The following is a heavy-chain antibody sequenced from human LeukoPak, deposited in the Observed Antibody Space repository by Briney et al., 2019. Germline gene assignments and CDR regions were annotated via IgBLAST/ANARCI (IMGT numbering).Heavy chain of an antibody. Sequence: PSQTLSLTCTVSGGSISSSSYYWGWIRQPPGKGLEWIGSIYYSGSTYYNPSLKSRVAISVDTSKNQFSLELSSVTAADTAVYYCARGEWELIPGDIWGQGTMVTVSS. CDR3: ARGEWELIPGDI. CDR1: GGSISSSSYY. V-gene: IGHV4-39*07. D-gene: IGHD1-26*01. J-gene: IGHJ3*02. CDR2: IYYSGST.